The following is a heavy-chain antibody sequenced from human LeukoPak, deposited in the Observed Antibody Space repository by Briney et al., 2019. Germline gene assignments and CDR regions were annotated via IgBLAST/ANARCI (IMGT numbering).Heavy chain of an antibody. J-gene: IGHJ6*03. Sequence: SETLSLTCTVSGGSISSSSYYWGWIRQPPGKGLEWIGSIYYSGSTYYNPSLKSRVTISVDTSKNQFSLKLSSVTAADTAVYYCARRAFGEFGYYYYMDVWGKGTTVTVSS. CDR1: GGSISSSSYY. CDR3: ARRAFGEFGYYYYMDV. CDR2: IYYSGST. V-gene: IGHV4-39*01. D-gene: IGHD3-10*01.